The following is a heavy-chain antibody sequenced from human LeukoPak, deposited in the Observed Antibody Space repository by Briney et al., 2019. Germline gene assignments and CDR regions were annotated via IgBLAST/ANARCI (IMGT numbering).Heavy chain of an antibody. Sequence: ASVKVSCTASGYTFTSYYMHWVRQAPGQGLEWMGIINPSGGSTNYAHKFQGRVTMTRDTSKNTVYMQLSSMRSEDTAVYYCARGESDYDILAGYEDYWGQGTLVIVSS. CDR1: GYTFTSYY. CDR3: ARGESDYDILAGYEDY. J-gene: IGHJ4*02. V-gene: IGHV1-46*03. D-gene: IGHD3-9*01. CDR2: INPSGGST.